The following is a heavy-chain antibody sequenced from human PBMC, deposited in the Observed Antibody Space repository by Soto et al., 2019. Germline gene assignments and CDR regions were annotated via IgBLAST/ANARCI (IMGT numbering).Heavy chain of an antibody. D-gene: IGHD3-16*02. V-gene: IGHV3-53*04. CDR2: IYSGGST. Sequence: EVQLMESGGGLVQPGGSLRLSCAASGFTVSSNYMSWVRQAPGKGLEWVSVIYSGGSTYYADSVKGRFTISRHNSKNALYLQMKSLRAEDTAVYYCARLGLSFTTNAFDIWGQGTMVTVSS. CDR3: ARLGLSFTTNAFDI. CDR1: GFTVSSNY. J-gene: IGHJ3*02.